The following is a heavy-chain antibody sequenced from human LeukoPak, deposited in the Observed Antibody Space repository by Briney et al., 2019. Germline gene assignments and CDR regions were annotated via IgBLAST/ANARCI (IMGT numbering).Heavy chain of an antibody. CDR2: ISYSGST. J-gene: IGHJ4*02. CDR3: ARAASMILPYYFDH. Sequence: SETLSLTCSLSGVSISSYFWTWLPQPPGEGLEWIGHISYSGSTNYNSSLKSRVTISVDTSKNQVSLNLSSVTAADTAVYYCARAASMILPYYFDHWGQGTLVTVSS. V-gene: IGHV4-59*01. D-gene: IGHD3-22*01. CDR1: GVSISSYF.